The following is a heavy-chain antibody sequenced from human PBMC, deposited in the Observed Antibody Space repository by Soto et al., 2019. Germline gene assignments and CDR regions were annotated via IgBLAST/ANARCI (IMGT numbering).Heavy chain of an antibody. CDR2: IYYSGST. CDR3: ARGYSNYGNWFDP. V-gene: IGHV4-39*01. J-gene: IGHJ5*02. CDR1: GGSISSSSYN. D-gene: IGHD4-4*01. Sequence: SETLSLTCTVSGGSISSSSYNWGWIRQPPGKGLEWIGIIYYSGSTYHNPSLKSRVTISVDTSKNQFSLKLSSVTAADTAVYYCARGYSNYGNWFDPWGQGTLVTVSS.